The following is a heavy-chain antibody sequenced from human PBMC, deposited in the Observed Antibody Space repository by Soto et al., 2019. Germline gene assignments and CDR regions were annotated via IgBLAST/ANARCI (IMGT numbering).Heavy chain of an antibody. CDR3: AHIAQSGGYSGYDFSGFDY. CDR1: GFSLSTSGVG. V-gene: IGHV2-5*02. CDR2: IYWDDDK. Sequence: SGPTLVNPTQTLTLTCTFSGFSLSTSGVGVGWIRQPPGKALEWLALIYWDDDKRYSPSLKSRLTITKDTSKNQVVLTMTNMDPVDTATYYCAHIAQSGGYSGYDFSGFDYWGQGTLVTVSS. D-gene: IGHD5-12*01. J-gene: IGHJ4*02.